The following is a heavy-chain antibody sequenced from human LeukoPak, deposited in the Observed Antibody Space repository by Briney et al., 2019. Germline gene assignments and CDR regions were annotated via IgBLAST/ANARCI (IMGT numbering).Heavy chain of an antibody. J-gene: IGHJ3*02. V-gene: IGHV1-2*02. CDR1: GYTFTGYY. Sequence: GASVKVSCKASGYTFTGYYMHWVRQAPGQGLEWMGWINPNSGGTNYAQKLQGRVTMTRDTSISTAYMELSRLRSDDTAVYNCATLGIHDAFDIWGQGTMVTVSS. CDR3: ATLGIHDAFDI. D-gene: IGHD7-27*01. CDR2: INPNSGGT.